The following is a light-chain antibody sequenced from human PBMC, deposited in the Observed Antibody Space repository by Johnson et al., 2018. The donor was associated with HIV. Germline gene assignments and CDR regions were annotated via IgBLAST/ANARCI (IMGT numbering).Light chain of an antibody. CDR3: GTWDSSLMANYL. CDR1: SSNIANNY. V-gene: IGLV1-51*01. J-gene: IGLJ1*01. Sequence: QSVLTQPPSVSAAPGQRVTISCSGSSSNIANNYISWYQQFPGTAPKLLIYDNNKRPSGIPDRFSGSKSGTSATLGITGLQTGDEADYYCGTWDSSLMANYLFGPVTKVTVL. CDR2: DNN.